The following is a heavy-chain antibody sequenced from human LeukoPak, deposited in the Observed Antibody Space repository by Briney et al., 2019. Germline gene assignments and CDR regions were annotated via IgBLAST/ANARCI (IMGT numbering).Heavy chain of an antibody. CDR2: ISGSGGST. D-gene: IGHD5-18*01. CDR1: GFTFSSYA. CDR3: AKIISQRTAMALYGMDV. J-gene: IGHJ6*02. V-gene: IGHV3-23*01. Sequence: GGSLRLSCAASGFTFSSYAMSWVRQAPGKGLEWVSAISGSGGSTYYADSVKGRFTISRDTSKNTLYLQMNSLRAEDTAVYYCAKIISQRTAMALYGMDVWGQGATVTVSS.